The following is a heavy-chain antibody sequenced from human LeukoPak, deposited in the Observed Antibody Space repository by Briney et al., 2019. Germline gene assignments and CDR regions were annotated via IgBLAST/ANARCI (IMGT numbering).Heavy chain of an antibody. CDR1: GFTLSSYW. V-gene: IGHV3-7*01. Sequence: GGSLRLSCAASGFTLSSYWMTWVRQAPGKGLEWVANIEHHGSEKYYVDSVKGRFTISRDNAKNSLYLQMNSPRAEDTAVYYCARGPFVVINAPDYWGQGTLATVSS. CDR3: ARGPFVVINAPDY. D-gene: IGHD2-21*01. CDR2: IEHHGSEK. J-gene: IGHJ4*02.